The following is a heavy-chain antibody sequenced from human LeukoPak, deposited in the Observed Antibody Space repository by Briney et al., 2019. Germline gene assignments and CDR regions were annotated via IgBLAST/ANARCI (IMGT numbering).Heavy chain of an antibody. CDR2: IIPIFGTA. J-gene: IGHJ4*02. CDR3: ARAKRWLQPSFDY. V-gene: IGHV1-69*13. D-gene: IGHD5-24*01. CDR1: GGTFSSYA. Sequence: ASVKVSCKASGGTFSSYAISWVRQAPGQGLEWMGGIIPIFGTADYARKFQGRVTITADESTSTAYMELSSLRSEDTAVYYCARAKRWLQPSFDYWGQGTLVTVSS.